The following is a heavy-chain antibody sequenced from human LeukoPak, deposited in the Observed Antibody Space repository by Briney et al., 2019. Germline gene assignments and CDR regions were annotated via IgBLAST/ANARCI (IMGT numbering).Heavy chain of an antibody. J-gene: IGHJ3*02. Sequence: ASVKVSRKSSGYTFTSYSFSWVRQAPGQGLEWVGWISAYNGNTKYAQKLQGRVTMTTATSTSTAYMELRSLRSDDTAVYYCARSLAVAGTLGLDAFDILGQRTMVTVSS. V-gene: IGHV1-18*01. D-gene: IGHD6-19*01. CDR1: GYTFTSYS. CDR3: ARSLAVAGTLGLDAFDI. CDR2: ISAYNGNT.